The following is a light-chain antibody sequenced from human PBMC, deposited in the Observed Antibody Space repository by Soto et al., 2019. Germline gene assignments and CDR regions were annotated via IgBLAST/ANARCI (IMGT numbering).Light chain of an antibody. J-gene: IGKJ1*01. V-gene: IGKV1-5*01. CDR1: QSISSW. CDR3: QQYNSYSPT. Sequence: DIQMTQSPSTLSASVGDRVTITCRASQSISSWLAWYKQKRGKEPKLLLYDASSLESGVPSRLSGSGSGPEFTLTISSMQPDDFATYYCQQYNSYSPTFGQGTKVDXK. CDR2: DAS.